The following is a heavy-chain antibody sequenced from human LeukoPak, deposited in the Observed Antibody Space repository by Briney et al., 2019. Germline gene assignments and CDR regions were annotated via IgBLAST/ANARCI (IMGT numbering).Heavy chain of an antibody. V-gene: IGHV4-61*02. D-gene: IGHD2-2*01. J-gene: IGHJ4*02. CDR3: ARHNWKLECSSTSCYETLFPDY. CDR1: GGSISSGSYY. Sequence: NASQTLSLTCTVSGGSISSGSYYWSWIRQPAGKGLEWIGRIYTSGSTNYNPSLKSRVTISVDTSKNQFSLKLSSVTAADTAVYYCARHNWKLECSSTSCYETLFPDYWGQGTLVTVSS. CDR2: IYTSGST.